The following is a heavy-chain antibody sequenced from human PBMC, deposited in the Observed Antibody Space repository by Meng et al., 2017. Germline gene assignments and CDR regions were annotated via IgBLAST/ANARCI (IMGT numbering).Heavy chain of an antibody. CDR3: VRGSGSYSS. CDR1: GFTFTTST. V-gene: IGHV3-21*02. CDR2: ISSSSTYK. D-gene: IGHD1-26*01. Sequence: EVQLVVSGGGLVKPGGSLRLSCVASGFTFTTSTMNWVRQAPGKGLEWVSSISSSSTYKYYADSVKGRFTISRDDPNNSLYVQMNSLTAGDTAVYYCVRGSGSYSSWGQGTLVTVSS. J-gene: IGHJ5*02.